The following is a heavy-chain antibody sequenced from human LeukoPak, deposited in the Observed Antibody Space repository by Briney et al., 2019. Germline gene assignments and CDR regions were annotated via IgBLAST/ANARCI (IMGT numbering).Heavy chain of an antibody. CDR1: GYSFTSYW. J-gene: IGHJ5*02. V-gene: IGHV5-51*01. CDR3: ARLKKMRFLEWLAFDP. CDR2: IYPGDSDT. D-gene: IGHD3-3*01. Sequence: GESLQISCKGSGYSFTSYWIGWVRQLPGKGLEWMGIIYPGDSDTRYSPSFQGQVTISADKSISTAYLQWSSLKASDTAMYYCARLKKMRFLEWLAFDPWGQGTLVTVSS.